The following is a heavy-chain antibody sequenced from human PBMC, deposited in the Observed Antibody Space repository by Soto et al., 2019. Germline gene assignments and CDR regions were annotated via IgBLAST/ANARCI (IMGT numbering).Heavy chain of an antibody. CDR2: IYYSGST. CDR1: GGSISSYY. CDR3: ARAPRPYYYYYYYMDV. J-gene: IGHJ6*03. V-gene: IGHV4-59*01. Sequence: LETLSLTWTVSGGSISSYYWIWIRQPPGKGLEWIGYIYYSGSTNYNPSLKSRVTISVDTSKNQFSLKLSSVTAADTAVYYCARAPRPYYYYYYYMDVWGKGTTVTVSS.